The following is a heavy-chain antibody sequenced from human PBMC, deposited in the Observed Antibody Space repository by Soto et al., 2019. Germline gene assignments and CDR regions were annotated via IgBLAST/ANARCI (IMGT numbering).Heavy chain of an antibody. D-gene: IGHD3-10*01. Sequence: EVQLLESGGGLVQPGGSLRLSCTASGFTFNTYAMSWVRQAPGKGLEWVSSLSPRGRSTYYADSVKGRFTISRDNSKSTLYLQMHSLRVEDTAVYYCAKDLSPVENDGAGVDYWGQGTLVTVSS. V-gene: IGHV3-23*01. J-gene: IGHJ4*02. CDR3: AKDLSPVENDGAGVDY. CDR1: GFTFNTYA. CDR2: LSPRGRST.